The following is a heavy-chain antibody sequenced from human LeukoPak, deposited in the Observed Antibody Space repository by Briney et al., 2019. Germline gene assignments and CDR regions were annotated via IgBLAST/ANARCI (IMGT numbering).Heavy chain of an antibody. CDR3: ARDVFGSGSYYFDY. CDR2: INHSGST. CDR1: GESFSGYY. Sequence: SETLSLTCAVYGESFSGYYWSWIRQPPGKGLEWIGEINHSGSTNYNPSLKSRVTISVDTSKNQFSLKLSSVTAADTAVYYCARDVFGSGSYYFDYWGQGTLVTVSS. J-gene: IGHJ4*02. V-gene: IGHV4-34*01. D-gene: IGHD3-10*01.